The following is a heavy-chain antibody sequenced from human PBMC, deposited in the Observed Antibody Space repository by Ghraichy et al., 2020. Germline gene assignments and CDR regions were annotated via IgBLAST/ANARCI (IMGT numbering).Heavy chain of an antibody. CDR3: ARYRYCSGGSCYYYSYMDV. J-gene: IGHJ6*02. CDR1: VGTFSSYA. V-gene: IGHV1-69*13. CDR2: IIPLFGTT. D-gene: IGHD2-15*01. Sequence: SVKVSCKASVGTFSSYAISWVRQAPGQGLEWMAGIIPLFGTTNYAQKFQGRVTITADESTSTAYMELSSLRSEDTAVYYCARYRYCSGGSCYYYSYMDVWGQGTTVTVSS.